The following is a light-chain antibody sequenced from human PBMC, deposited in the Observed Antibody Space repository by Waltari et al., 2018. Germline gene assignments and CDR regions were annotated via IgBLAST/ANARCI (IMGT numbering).Light chain of an antibody. CDR3: AAWDDSLNAWI. Sequence: QSLLTQPPSISGAPGQRVTISCSGGSSNIGRNSVNWYEQVPGMAPKVVMFRNDQRPSGVSDGFSGSKSGTSASLAINGLLSADENDYICAAWDDSLNAWIFGGGTRLTVL. J-gene: IGLJ3*02. V-gene: IGLV1-44*01. CDR1: SSNIGRNS. CDR2: RND.